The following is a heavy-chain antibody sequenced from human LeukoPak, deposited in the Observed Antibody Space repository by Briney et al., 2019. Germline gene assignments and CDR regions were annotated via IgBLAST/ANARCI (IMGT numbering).Heavy chain of an antibody. Sequence: GGSLRLSCAASGFTFSDYSMSWVRQAPGKGLEWVSIISGSGGSTYYADSVKGRFTISRDNSKNTLYLQMNSLRAEDTAVYYCAIFGVPGDYYYYGMDVWGQGTTVTVSS. CDR2: ISGSGGST. D-gene: IGHD3-3*01. CDR3: AIFGVPGDYYYYGMDV. J-gene: IGHJ6*02. CDR1: GFTFSDYS. V-gene: IGHV3-23*01.